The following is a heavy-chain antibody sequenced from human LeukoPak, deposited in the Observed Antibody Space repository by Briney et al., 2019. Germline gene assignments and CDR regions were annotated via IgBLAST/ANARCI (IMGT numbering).Heavy chain of an antibody. V-gene: IGHV3-48*03. CDR1: GFTFSSYE. D-gene: IGHD3-9*01. J-gene: IGHJ6*04. Sequence: RSGGSLRLSCAASGFTFSSYEMNWVRQAPGKGLEWVSYISSSGSTIYYAASVKGRFTISRDNAKNTLYLQMNSLRAEDTAVYYCARKGILRYGYYGMDVWGKGNTATVSA. CDR2: ISSSGSTI. CDR3: ARKGILRYGYYGMDV.